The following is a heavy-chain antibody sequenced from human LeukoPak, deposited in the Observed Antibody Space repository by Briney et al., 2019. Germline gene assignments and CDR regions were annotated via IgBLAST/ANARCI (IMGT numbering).Heavy chain of an antibody. D-gene: IGHD2-8*02. J-gene: IGHJ3*02. CDR1: GFTVSSNY. Sequence: PGGSLRLSCAASGFTVSSNYMTWVRQAPGKGLEWVSVIYSGGSTYYADSVKGRFTISRDNSKNTLYLQMNSLRPEDTAVYYCATSTGGKGDAFDIWGQGTMVTVSS. CDR2: IYSGGST. V-gene: IGHV3-66*01. CDR3: ATSTGGKGDAFDI.